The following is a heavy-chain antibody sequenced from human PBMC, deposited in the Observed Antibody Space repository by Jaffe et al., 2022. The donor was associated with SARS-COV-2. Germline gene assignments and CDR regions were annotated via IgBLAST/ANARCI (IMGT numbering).Heavy chain of an antibody. D-gene: IGHD5-18*01. V-gene: IGHV4-61*02. CDR1: GGSISSGSYY. CDR2: IYTSGST. CDR3: AREREPQWHSYGYFDAFDI. Sequence: QVQLQESGPGLVKPSQTLSLTCTVSGGSISSGSYYWSWIRQPAGKGLEWIGRIYTSGSTNYNPSLKSRVTISVDTSKNQFSLKLSSVTAADTAVYYCAREREPQWHSYGYFDAFDIWGQGTMVTVSS. J-gene: IGHJ3*02.